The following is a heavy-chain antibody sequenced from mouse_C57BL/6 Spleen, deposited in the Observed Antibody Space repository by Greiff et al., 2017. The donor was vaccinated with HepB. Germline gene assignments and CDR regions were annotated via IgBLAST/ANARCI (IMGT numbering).Heavy chain of an antibody. D-gene: IGHD4-1*01. J-gene: IGHJ1*03. V-gene: IGHV14-3*01. CDR2: IDPANGNT. Sequence: EVQGVESVAELVRPGASVKLSCTASGFNIKNTYMHWVKQRPEQGLEWIGRIDPANGNTKYAPKFQGKATITADTSSNTACLQLSSLTSEDTAIYYCARRGTGTIWYFDVWGTGTTVTVSS. CDR3: ARRGTGTIWYFDV. CDR1: GFNIKNTY.